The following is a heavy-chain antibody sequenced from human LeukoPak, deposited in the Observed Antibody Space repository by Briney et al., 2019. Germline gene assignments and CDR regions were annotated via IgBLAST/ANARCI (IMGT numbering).Heavy chain of an antibody. CDR2: ISSSGSTI. D-gene: IGHD5-18*01. V-gene: IGHV3-48*03. Sequence: SGGSLRLSCAASGFTFSSYEMNWVRQAPGKGLEWVSYISSSGSTIYYADSVKGRFTISRDNAKNSLYLQMNSLRAEDTAVYYCASEWIQLWSRGALVDYWGQGTLVTVSS. J-gene: IGHJ4*02. CDR3: ASEWIQLWSRGALVDY. CDR1: GFTFSSYE.